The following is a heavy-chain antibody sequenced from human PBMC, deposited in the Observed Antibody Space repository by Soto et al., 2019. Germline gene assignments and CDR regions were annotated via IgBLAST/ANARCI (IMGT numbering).Heavy chain of an antibody. CDR1: GGSISSGSYS. D-gene: IGHD1-1*01. CDR3: ARETDYYGMDV. J-gene: IGHJ6*02. CDR2: IYHSGST. V-gene: IGHV4-30-2*01. Sequence: QLQLQESGSGLVKPSQTLSLTCAVSGGSISSGSYSWSWIRQPPGKGLEWIGYIYHSGSTYYNPCLRSRVTISVDRSKNEFSLKVSSVTAADTAVYFCARETDYYGMDVWGQGTTVTVSS.